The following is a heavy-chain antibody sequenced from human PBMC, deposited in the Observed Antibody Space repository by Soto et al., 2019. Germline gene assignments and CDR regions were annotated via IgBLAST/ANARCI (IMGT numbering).Heavy chain of an antibody. J-gene: IGHJ4*02. V-gene: IGHV1-18*01. CDR1: GFTFSAFG. D-gene: IGHD3-10*01. CDR3: ARVAGLGSGSRYFDD. CDR2: SVAGSGNT. Sequence: QVQLVQSGAEVTKPGASVKVSCKTSGFTFSAFGITWVRQAPGQGLEWMGWSVAGSGNTVYAQDFQGRVTVTTDTSTNTAYMELRSLTSDDTALYYCARVAGLGSGSRYFDDWGQGTLVTVSS.